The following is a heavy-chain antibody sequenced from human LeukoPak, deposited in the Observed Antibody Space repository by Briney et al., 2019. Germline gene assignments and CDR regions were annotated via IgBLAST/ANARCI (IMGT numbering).Heavy chain of an antibody. D-gene: IGHD3-9*01. CDR3: AKDSRYFDWLLYFDY. J-gene: IGHJ4*02. V-gene: IGHV3-23*01. CDR2: ISGSGGST. CDR1: GFTFSSYA. Sequence: GGSLGLSCAASGFTFSSYAMSWVRQAPGKGLEWVSAISGSGGSTYYADSVKGRFTISRDNSKNTLYLQINSLRAEDTAVYYCAKDSRYFDWLLYFDYWGQGTLITVSS.